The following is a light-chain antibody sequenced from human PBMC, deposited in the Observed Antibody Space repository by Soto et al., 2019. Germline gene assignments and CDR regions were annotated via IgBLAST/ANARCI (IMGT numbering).Light chain of an antibody. J-gene: IGLJ1*01. Sequence: QLVLTQSPSASASLGASVKLTCTLSSGHSSYAIAWHQQQPEKGPRYLMKLNSDGSHSKGDGIPDRFSGSSSGAERYLTISSLQSEDEADYYCQTWGTGGEVFGTGTKPTVL. CDR1: SGHSSYA. CDR3: QTWGTGGEV. V-gene: IGLV4-69*01. CDR2: LNSDGSH.